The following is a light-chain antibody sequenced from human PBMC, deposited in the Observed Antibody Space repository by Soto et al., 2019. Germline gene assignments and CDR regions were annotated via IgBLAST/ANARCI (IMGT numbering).Light chain of an antibody. CDR3: QQHNSYPAT. CDR2: MAS. J-gene: IGKJ1*01. CDR1: QSISTW. Sequence: DIQMTQSPSTLSASVGERVTITCRASQSISTWLAWYQQKPGKAPKLLIYMASTLESGAPSRFSGSASGTEFTLPISSLQPDDFSTYYCQQHNSYPATFGQGTKVEIK. V-gene: IGKV1-5*03.